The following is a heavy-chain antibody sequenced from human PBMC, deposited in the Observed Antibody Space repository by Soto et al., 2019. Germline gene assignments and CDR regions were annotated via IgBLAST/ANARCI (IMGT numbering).Heavy chain of an antibody. CDR2: IIPILGIA. Sequence: QVQLVQSGAEVKKPGSSVKVSCKASGGTSSSYTISWVRQAPGQGLEWMGRIIPILGIANYAQKFQGRVTITADKSTSTAYMELSSLRSEDTAVYYCASIAVAGTGFDYWGQGTLVTVSS. J-gene: IGHJ4*02. CDR3: ASIAVAGTGFDY. D-gene: IGHD6-19*01. CDR1: GGTSSSYT. V-gene: IGHV1-69*02.